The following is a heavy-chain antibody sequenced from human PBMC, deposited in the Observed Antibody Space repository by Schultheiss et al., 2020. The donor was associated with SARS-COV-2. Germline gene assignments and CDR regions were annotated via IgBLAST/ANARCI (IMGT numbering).Heavy chain of an antibody. CDR3: ARGLESPYYYYGMDV. V-gene: IGHV4-34*01. D-gene: IGHD3-3*01. CDR1: GGSISSYY. CDR2: INHSGST. J-gene: IGHJ6*02. Sequence: SETLSLTCTVSGGSISSYYWSWIRQPPGKGLEWIGEINHSGSTNYNPSLKSRVTISLDTSKNQFSLKLSSVTAADTAVYYCARGLESPYYYYGMDVWGQGTTVTVSS.